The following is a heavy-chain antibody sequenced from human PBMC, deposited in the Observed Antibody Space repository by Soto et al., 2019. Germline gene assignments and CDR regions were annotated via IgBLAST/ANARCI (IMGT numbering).Heavy chain of an antibody. CDR3: AKALASRSSGWYGYFDY. CDR2: ISGSGGST. Sequence: GGSLRLSCAASGSTFSSYAMSWVRRAPGKGLEWVSAISGSGGSTYYADSVKGRFTISRDNSKNTLYLQMNSLRAEDTAVYYCAKALASRSSGWYGYFDYWGQGTLVTVSS. D-gene: IGHD6-19*01. J-gene: IGHJ4*02. CDR1: GSTFSSYA. V-gene: IGHV3-23*01.